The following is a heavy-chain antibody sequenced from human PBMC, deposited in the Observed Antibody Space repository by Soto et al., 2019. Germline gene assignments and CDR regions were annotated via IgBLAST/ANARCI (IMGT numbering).Heavy chain of an antibody. CDR2: INHSGST. V-gene: IGHV4-34*01. D-gene: IGHD3-10*01. CDR1: DLSFSCYY. CDR3: ARGRARYYGSGSYYKGKEPKYYYYGMDV. J-gene: IGHJ6*02. Sequence: SETLSLTCAVYDLSFSCYYWSWIRQPPGKGLEWIGEINHSGSTNYNPSLKSRVTISVDTSKNQFSLKLSSVTAADTAVYYCARGRARYYGSGSYYKGKEPKYYYYGMDVWGQGTTVTVS.